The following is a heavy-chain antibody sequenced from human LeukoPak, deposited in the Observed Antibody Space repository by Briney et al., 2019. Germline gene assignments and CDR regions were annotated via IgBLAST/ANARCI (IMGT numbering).Heavy chain of an antibody. CDR2: ISASNGNT. J-gene: IGHJ4*02. Sequence: ASVKVSCKASVYTFTSYGISWVRQAPGQGLEWMGWISASNGNTNYAQKLQGRVTMTTDTSTSTAYMELRSLTSDDTAVYYCARYPLSYSSNWHYYFDYWGQGTLLTVSS. D-gene: IGHD6-13*01. V-gene: IGHV1-18*01. CDR1: VYTFTSYG. CDR3: ARYPLSYSSNWHYYFDY.